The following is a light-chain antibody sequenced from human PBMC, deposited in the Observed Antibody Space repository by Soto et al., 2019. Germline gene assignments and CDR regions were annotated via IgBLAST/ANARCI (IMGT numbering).Light chain of an antibody. V-gene: IGLV1-40*01. Sequence: QSVLTQPPSVSGAPGQTVTISCTGSKSNIGAGDNVHWYQQLPGTAPRLFIYEDSKRPSGVSDRFSGSRSGNTASLTISGLQAEDEADYYCCSYAGSSTVVVFGGGTKLTVL. J-gene: IGLJ2*01. CDR3: CSYAGSSTVVV. CDR2: EDS. CDR1: KSNIGAGDN.